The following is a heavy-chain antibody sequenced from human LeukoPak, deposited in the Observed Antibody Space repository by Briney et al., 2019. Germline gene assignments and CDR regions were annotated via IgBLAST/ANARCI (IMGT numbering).Heavy chain of an antibody. CDR2: IYYTGST. J-gene: IGHJ2*01. D-gene: IGHD6-19*01. Sequence: SETLSLTCTVSGDSISYYYWSWIRQPPGKGLEWVGSIYYTGSTNYNPSLKSRVTISVDTSKNHFSLKLSSVTAADTAVYYCARRYSSTWGYWYFDLWGRGTLVTVSS. CDR3: ARRYSSTWGYWYFDL. CDR1: GDSISYYY. V-gene: IGHV4-59*01.